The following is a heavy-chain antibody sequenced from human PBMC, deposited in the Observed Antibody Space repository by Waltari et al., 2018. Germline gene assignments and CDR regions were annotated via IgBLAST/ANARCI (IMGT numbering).Heavy chain of an antibody. J-gene: IGHJ6*03. Sequence: QAHLLQSGAEVKRPGASLRVSCEASGFIFNAYYLHWVRQAPGQGLEWMGWINPQNGGTNYAQKFQGRVIMTRDMSVKTVYMDLRRLGSDDTAIYYCARDGSPAASPHYYYYYIDVWGKGTTVTISS. CDR3: ARDGSPAASPHYYYYYIDV. D-gene: IGHD2-2*01. V-gene: IGHV1-2*02. CDR2: INPQNGGT. CDR1: GFIFNAYY.